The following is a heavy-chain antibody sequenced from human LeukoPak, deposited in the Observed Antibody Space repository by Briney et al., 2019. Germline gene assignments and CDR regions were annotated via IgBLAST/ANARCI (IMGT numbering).Heavy chain of an antibody. D-gene: IGHD2-2*02. J-gene: IGHJ6*03. CDR3: AKGVGCSSTSCYIGYYYYYMDV. CDR1: GFTFRSYS. V-gene: IGHV3-21*04. CDR2: ISSSSNYI. Sequence: PGGSLRLSCAASGFTFRSYSMSWVRQAPGKGLEWVSSISSSSNYIYYADSVKGRFTISRDNSKNTLYLQMNSLRAEDTAVYYCAKGVGCSSTSCYIGYYYYYMDVWGKGTTVTVSS.